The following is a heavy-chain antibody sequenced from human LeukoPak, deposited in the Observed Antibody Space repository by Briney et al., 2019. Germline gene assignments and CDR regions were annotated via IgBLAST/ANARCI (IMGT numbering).Heavy chain of an antibody. D-gene: IGHD3-22*01. Sequence: ASVKVSCKASGYTFTSYAMSWVRQAPGQGLEWMGWINTNTGNPTYAQGFTGRFVFSLDTSVSTAYLQISSLKAEDTAVYYCARDLGSYDSSGADYWGQGTLVTVSS. CDR1: GYTFTSYA. CDR2: INTNTGNP. CDR3: ARDLGSYDSSGADY. J-gene: IGHJ4*02. V-gene: IGHV7-4-1*02.